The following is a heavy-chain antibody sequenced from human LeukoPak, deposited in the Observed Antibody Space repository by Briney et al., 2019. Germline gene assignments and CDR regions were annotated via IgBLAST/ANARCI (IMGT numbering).Heavy chain of an antibody. Sequence: ASVKVSCKASGYTFTSYDINLVRQATGQGLEWMGWMNPNSGNTGYAQKFQGRVTITRNTSISTAYMELSSLRSEDTAVYYCARGRPSLEWLSYYYYYYMDVWGKGTTVTVSS. J-gene: IGHJ6*03. V-gene: IGHV1-8*03. CDR2: MNPNSGNT. CDR3: ARGRPSLEWLSYYYYYYMDV. CDR1: GYTFTSYD. D-gene: IGHD3-3*01.